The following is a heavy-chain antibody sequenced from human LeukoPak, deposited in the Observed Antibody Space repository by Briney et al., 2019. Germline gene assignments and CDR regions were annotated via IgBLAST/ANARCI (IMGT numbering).Heavy chain of an antibody. CDR3: ARHVSAYNPHWYFDL. D-gene: IGHD5-24*01. CDR1: GDSFSDYY. J-gene: IGHJ2*01. CDR2: IYTSGSI. Sequence: PSETLSLTCTVSGDSFSDYYWSWIRQPAGKGREGIGVIYTSGSINYNPSLKSRVTMSVDTSKNQFSLNLRSVTAADTAVYYCARHVSAYNPHWYFDLWGRGTLVTVSS. V-gene: IGHV4-4*07.